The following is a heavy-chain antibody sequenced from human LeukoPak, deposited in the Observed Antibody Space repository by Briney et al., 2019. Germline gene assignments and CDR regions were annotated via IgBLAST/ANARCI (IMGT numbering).Heavy chain of an antibody. D-gene: IGHD3-10*01. CDR2: IYWNDDK. J-gene: IGHJ5*02. V-gene: IGHV2-5*01. CDR3: SSLRDYGSGSYCNPWWFDP. Sequence: GSGPTLVNPTQTLTLTCTFSGFSLSTSGVGVGWIRQPPGKALEWLALIYWNDDKRYSPSLKSRLTITKDTSKNQVVLTMTNMDPVDTATYYCSSLRDYGSGSYCNPWWFDPWGQGTLVTVSS. CDR1: GFSLSTSGVG.